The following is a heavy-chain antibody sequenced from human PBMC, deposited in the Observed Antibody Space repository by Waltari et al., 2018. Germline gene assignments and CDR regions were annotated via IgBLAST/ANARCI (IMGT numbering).Heavy chain of an antibody. J-gene: IGHJ4*02. D-gene: IGHD1-26*01. V-gene: IGHV4-39*07. CDR3: ARGASGSPLGGAY. CDR2: IYYSGST. Sequence: QLQLQESGPGLVKPSETLSLTCTVSGGSISSSSYYWGWIRQPPGKGLEWIGSIYYSGSTYYNPSLKSRVTISVDTSKNQFSLKLSSVTAADTAVYYCARGASGSPLGGAYWGQGTLVTVSS. CDR1: GGSISSSSYY.